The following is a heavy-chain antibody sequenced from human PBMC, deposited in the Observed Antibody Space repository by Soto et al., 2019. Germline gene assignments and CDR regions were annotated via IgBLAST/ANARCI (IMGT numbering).Heavy chain of an antibody. CDR3: ARDRDDYGSGNYYNRIDF. Sequence: QVQLVQSGAEVKKPGSSVKVSCKASGGIFSTYAISWLRQAPGQGLEWMGGIIPIFGTPNYAQRFQGRVTIPAAESTSTAYMELSRLRSEDTAVYYCARDRDDYGSGNYYNRIDFWGQGTLVTVSS. D-gene: IGHD3-10*01. V-gene: IGHV1-69*01. J-gene: IGHJ4*02. CDR2: IIPIFGTP. CDR1: GGIFSTYA.